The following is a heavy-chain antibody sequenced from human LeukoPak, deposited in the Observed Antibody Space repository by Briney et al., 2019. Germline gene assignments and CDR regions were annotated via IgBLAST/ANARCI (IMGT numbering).Heavy chain of an antibody. V-gene: IGHV3-11*01. D-gene: IGHD4-17*01. CDR1: GFTFSDYY. CDR3: ARDRLDYGDYKFPLGYYYYGMDV. CDR2: ISSSGSTI. Sequence: GGSLRLSCAASGFTFSDYYMSWIRQAPGKGLEWVSYISSSGSTIYYADSVKGRFTISRDNAKNSLYLQMNSLRAEDTAVYYCARDRLDYGDYKFPLGYYYYGMDVWGQGTTVTVSS. J-gene: IGHJ6*02.